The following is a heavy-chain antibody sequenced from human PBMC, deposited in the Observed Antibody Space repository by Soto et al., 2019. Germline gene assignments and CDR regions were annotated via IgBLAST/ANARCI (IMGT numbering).Heavy chain of an antibody. D-gene: IGHD4-17*01. CDR1: GFTFSTYG. V-gene: IGHV3-30*18. J-gene: IGHJ6*02. CDR2: ISYDGTNK. Sequence: QVQLVESGGGEVQPGRSLTISCAASGFTFSTYGMHWVRQTPGKGLEWVAVISYDGTNKFYSDSVKGRFTISRDNFKNTLTLQMNSLRADDTAVYSCAKDLQSYGDYDYYCYGRDVWGLGTRVTVSS. CDR3: AKDLQSYGDYDYYCYGRDV.